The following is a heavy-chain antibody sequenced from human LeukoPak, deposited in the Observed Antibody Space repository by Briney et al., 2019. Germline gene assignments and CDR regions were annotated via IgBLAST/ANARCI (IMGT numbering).Heavy chain of an antibody. D-gene: IGHD6-19*01. CDR2: TYYGGST. V-gene: IGHV4-39*01. CDR1: GGSISRSSSC. J-gene: IGHJ5*02. Sequence: SPQTLSPTCTVSGGSISRSSSCWGWIRHPPGKGLEWIGSTYYGGSTYYSPSLKSRVTISVDTSKTHFSLRLSSVTAAGTAMYYCARHQWLESNWFDPWGQGTLVTVSS. CDR3: ARHQWLESNWFDP.